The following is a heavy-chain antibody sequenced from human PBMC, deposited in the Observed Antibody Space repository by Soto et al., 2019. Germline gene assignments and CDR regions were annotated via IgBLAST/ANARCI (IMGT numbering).Heavy chain of an antibody. D-gene: IGHD2-2*01. V-gene: IGHV3-7*01. CDR1: GFSFSSYW. CDR3: ARYMEVPAAIPSINDY. J-gene: IGHJ4*02. Sequence: GVSLRLSCAASGFSFSSYWMSWFRQAPGKGLEWVANIKQDGSEKYYVDSVKGRFTISRDNAKNSLYLQMNGLRAEDTAVYYCARYMEVPAAIPSINDYWGQGTLDIVSS. CDR2: IKQDGSEK.